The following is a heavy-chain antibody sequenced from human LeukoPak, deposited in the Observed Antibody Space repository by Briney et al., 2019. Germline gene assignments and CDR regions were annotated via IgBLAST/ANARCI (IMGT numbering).Heavy chain of an antibody. V-gene: IGHV3-21*01. CDR3: AKEEATGDLDY. CDR2: ITSSSSYI. CDR1: GFTFSSYN. D-gene: IGHD5-24*01. Sequence: GGSLRLSCAASGFTFSSYNMNWVRQAPGKGLEWVSSITSSSSYIYYADSVKGRFTISRDNSKNTLYLQMNSLRAEDTAVYYCAKEEATGDLDYWGQGTLVTVSS. J-gene: IGHJ4*02.